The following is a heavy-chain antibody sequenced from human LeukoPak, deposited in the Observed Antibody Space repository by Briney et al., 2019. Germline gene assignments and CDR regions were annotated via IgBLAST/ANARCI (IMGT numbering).Heavy chain of an antibody. CDR1: GGSISSGY. Sequence: PSETLSLTCTVYGGSISSGYWSWIRQPPGKGLEWIGSIYYSGSTYYNPSLKSRVTISVDTSKNQFSLKLSSVTAADTAVYYCARLPTVMVAFDIWGQGTMVTVSS. J-gene: IGHJ3*02. CDR3: ARLPTVMVAFDI. V-gene: IGHV4-59*12. D-gene: IGHD4-17*01. CDR2: IYYSGST.